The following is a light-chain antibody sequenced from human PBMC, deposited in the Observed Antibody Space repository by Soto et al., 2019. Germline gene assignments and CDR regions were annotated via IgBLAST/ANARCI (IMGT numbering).Light chain of an antibody. V-gene: IGKV1-33*01. CDR2: DAS. J-gene: IGKJ2*01. Sequence: DIQMTQSPSSVPASVGDRVTITCQASQDISKDLNWYQQKPGKAPKLLIYDASNLETGVPSRFSGRGSGTDFFFTINSLQPEDIATYYCQQYDNVPFTFGQGTRLEIK. CDR3: QQYDNVPFT. CDR1: QDISKD.